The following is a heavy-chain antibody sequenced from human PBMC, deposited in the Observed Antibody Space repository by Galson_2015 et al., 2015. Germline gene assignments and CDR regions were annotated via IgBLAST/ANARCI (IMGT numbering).Heavy chain of an antibody. D-gene: IGHD3-16*02. Sequence: PALVKPTQTLTLTCTFSGFSLRNTGVGVGWIRQPPGKALEWLALIYWDEDRRYSPSLRSRLTITKDTSKNQVVLTMTNVDPVDTATFYCAHILVTYGGVFGLDAFDVWGQGTLVTVAS. CDR3: AHILVTYGGVFGLDAFDV. V-gene: IGHV2-5*02. CDR2: IYWDEDR. J-gene: IGHJ3*01. CDR1: GFSLRNTGVG.